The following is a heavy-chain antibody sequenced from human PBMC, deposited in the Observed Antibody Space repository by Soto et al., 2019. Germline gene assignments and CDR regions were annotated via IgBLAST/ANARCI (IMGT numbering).Heavy chain of an antibody. CDR1: GFTFSSYG. Sequence: GGSLRLSCAASGFTFSSYGMHWVRQAPGKGLEWVAAIWYDGSNKYYADSVKGRFTISRDNSKNTLYLQMNSLRAEDTAVYYCTRENLETYCSDYWGQGTLVTVSS. CDR3: TRENLETYCSDY. J-gene: IGHJ4*02. V-gene: IGHV3-33*01. CDR2: IWYDGSNK. D-gene: IGHD2-21*02.